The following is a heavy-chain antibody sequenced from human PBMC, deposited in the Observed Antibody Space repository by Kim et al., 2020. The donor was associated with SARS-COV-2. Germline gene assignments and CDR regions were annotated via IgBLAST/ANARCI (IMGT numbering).Heavy chain of an antibody. D-gene: IGHD3-16*02. J-gene: IGHJ4*02. CDR2: IYYSGST. Sequence: SETLSLTCTVSGGSISSYYWSWIRQPPGKGLEWIGYIYYSGSTNYNPSLKSRVTISVDTSKNQFSLKLSSVTAADTAVYYCAANRDYDYIWGSYRYWGQGTLVTVSS. CDR1: GGSISSYY. CDR3: AANRDYDYIWGSYRY. V-gene: IGHV4-59*01.